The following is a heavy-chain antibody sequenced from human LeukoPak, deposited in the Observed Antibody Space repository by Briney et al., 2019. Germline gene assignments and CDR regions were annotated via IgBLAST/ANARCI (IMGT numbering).Heavy chain of an antibody. CDR2: IKSKTDGGTT. CDR3: TIDPYSGGYFDRLDLFDY. Sequence: GGSLRLSCAASGLTFSNAWMSWVRQAPGKGLEWVGRIKSKTDGGTTDYAAPVKGRFTISRDDSKNTLYLQMNSLKTEDTAVYYCTIDPYSGGYFDRLDLFDYWGQGTLVTVSS. J-gene: IGHJ4*02. CDR1: GLTFSNAW. D-gene: IGHD1-26*01. V-gene: IGHV3-15*01.